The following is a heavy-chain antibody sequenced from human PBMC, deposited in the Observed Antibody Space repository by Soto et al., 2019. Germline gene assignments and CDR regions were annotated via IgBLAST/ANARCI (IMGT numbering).Heavy chain of an antibody. D-gene: IGHD2-8*02. CDR2: ISWNSGTI. CDR1: GCTFDEYG. J-gene: IGHJ6*02. V-gene: IGHV3-9*01. CDR3: AKSTGGTANGMDV. Sequence: EVQLVESGGGLVQPGRSLRLSCGASGCTFDEYGMHWVRQAPGKGLEWVSGISWNSGTIGYADSVKGRFTISRDNAKNSLYLQMSSLRAEDTALYYCAKSTGGTANGMDVWGQGTTVTVSS.